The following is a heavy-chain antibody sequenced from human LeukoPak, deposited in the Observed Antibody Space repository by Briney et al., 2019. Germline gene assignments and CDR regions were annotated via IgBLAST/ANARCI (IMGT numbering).Heavy chain of an antibody. V-gene: IGHV1-69*13. J-gene: IGHJ4*02. CDR3: ARANKFGVVTQWYFDY. D-gene: IGHD3-3*01. CDR2: IIPIFGTA. Sequence: GASVKVSCKASGGTFSSYAISWVRQAPGQGLEWMGGIIPIFGTANYAQKFQGRVTITADESTSTAYMELSSLRSEDTAVYYCARANKFGVVTQWYFDYWGQGTLVTVSS. CDR1: GGTFSSYA.